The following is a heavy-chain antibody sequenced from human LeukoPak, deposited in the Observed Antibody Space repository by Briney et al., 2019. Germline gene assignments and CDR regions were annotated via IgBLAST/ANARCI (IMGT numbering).Heavy chain of an antibody. V-gene: IGHV4-4*07. J-gene: IGHJ5*02. CDR1: GGSISSYY. D-gene: IGHD6-19*01. CDR3: ARGAVAVAGTGWFDP. Sequence: SETLSLTCTVSGGSISSYYWSWIRQPAGKGLEWIGRIYNSGSTTYNPSLKSRVTMSVDTSKNQFSLKLSSVTAADTAVYYCARGAVAVAGTGWFDPWGQGTLVTVSS. CDR2: IYNSGST.